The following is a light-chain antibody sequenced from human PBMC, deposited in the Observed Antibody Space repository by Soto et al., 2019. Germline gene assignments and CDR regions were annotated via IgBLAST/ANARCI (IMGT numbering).Light chain of an antibody. V-gene: IGKV3-20*01. CDR2: GAS. CDR3: QQYGSSPQT. Sequence: EIVLTQSPGTLSFSTGERATLSCRASQSVSSSYLAWYQQKPGQAPRLLIYGASSRATGIPDRFSGSGSGTDFTLTISRLEPEDFAVYYCQQYGSSPQTFGQGTKVDIK. J-gene: IGKJ1*01. CDR1: QSVSSSY.